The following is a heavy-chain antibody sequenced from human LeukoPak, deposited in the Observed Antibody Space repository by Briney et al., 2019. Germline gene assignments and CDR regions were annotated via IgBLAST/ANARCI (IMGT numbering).Heavy chain of an antibody. Sequence: ASVKVSCKASGGTFSSYAISWVRQAPGQGLEWMGRIIPILGTANYAQKFQGRVTITTDESTSTAYMELSSLRSEDTAVYYCARDLVAVTTDAFDIWGQGTMVTVSS. V-gene: IGHV1-69*11. CDR2: IIPILGTA. CDR3: ARDLVAVTTDAFDI. J-gene: IGHJ3*02. CDR1: GGTFSSYA. D-gene: IGHD6-19*01.